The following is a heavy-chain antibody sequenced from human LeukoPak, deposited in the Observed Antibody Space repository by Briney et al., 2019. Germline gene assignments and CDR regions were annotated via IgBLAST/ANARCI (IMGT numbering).Heavy chain of an antibody. CDR1: GGSISSYY. D-gene: IGHD2-2*01. CDR2: IYTSGST. V-gene: IGHV4-4*07. J-gene: IGHJ5*02. CDR3: AREGIVVVPAAWGNWFDP. Sequence: SETLSLTCTVSGGSISSYYWSWIRQPAGKGLEWIGRIYTSGSTNYNPSLKSRVTMSVDTSKSQFSLKLSSVTAADTAVYYCAREGIVVVPAAWGNWFDPWGQGTLVTVSS.